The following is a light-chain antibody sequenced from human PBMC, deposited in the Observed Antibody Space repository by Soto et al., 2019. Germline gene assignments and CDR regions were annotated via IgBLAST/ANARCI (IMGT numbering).Light chain of an antibody. J-gene: IGLJ1*01. Sequence: QSALTQPASVSGSPGQSITISCTGTSSDVGKYNLVSWYQQHPGKAPKVMILQGYKRPSGVSNRFSGSKFGNTASLTISGPRAEDEAEYYCCAYAATYTYVFETGPKPTAL. CDR2: QGY. CDR3: CAYAATYTYV. CDR1: SSDVGKYNL. V-gene: IGLV2-23*01.